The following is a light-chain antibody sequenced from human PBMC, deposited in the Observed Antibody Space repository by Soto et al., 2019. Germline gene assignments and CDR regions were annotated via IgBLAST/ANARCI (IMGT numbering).Light chain of an antibody. Sequence: DIQMTQSPSSLSASVGDRITITCRASQSISNYLNWYQQKPGKATKLLIYGASNLQSGVPSRFSGSRSGTDFTLTISTLQPEGFATYYCHENYSTPRTFGQGTKVLIK. J-gene: IGKJ1*01. CDR1: QSISNY. CDR2: GAS. CDR3: HENYSTPRT. V-gene: IGKV1-39*01.